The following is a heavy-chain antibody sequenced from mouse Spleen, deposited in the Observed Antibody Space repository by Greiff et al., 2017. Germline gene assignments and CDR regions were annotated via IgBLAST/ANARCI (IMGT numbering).Heavy chain of an antibody. J-gene: IGHJ2*01. Sequence: EVQLVESGGGLVQPGGSRKLSCAASGFTFSSFGMHWVRQAPEKGLEWVAYISSGSSTIYYADTVKGRFTISRDNPKNTLFLQMTSLRSEDTAMYYCARGDFNFDYWGQGTTLTVSS. V-gene: IGHV5-17*02. CDR1: GFTFSSFG. CDR2: ISSGSSTI. CDR3: ARGDFNFDY.